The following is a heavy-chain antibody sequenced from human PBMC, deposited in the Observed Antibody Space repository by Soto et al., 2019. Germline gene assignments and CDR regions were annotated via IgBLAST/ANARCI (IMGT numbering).Heavy chain of an antibody. V-gene: IGHV3-21*01. Sequence: EVQLVESGGGLVKPGGSLRLSCAASGFTFSSYSMNWVRQAPGKGLEWVSSISSSSSYIYYADSVKGRFTISRDNAKNSLYLQMNSLRAEDTAVYYCAREERYSSGWSWFDPWGQGTLVTVSS. CDR1: GFTFSSYS. J-gene: IGHJ5*02. D-gene: IGHD6-19*01. CDR2: ISSSSSYI. CDR3: AREERYSSGWSWFDP.